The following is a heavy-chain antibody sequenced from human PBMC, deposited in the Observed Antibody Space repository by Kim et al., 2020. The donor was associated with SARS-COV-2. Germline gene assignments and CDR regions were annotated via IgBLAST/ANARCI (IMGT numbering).Heavy chain of an antibody. CDR2: IHYTGST. D-gene: IGHD6-13*01. J-gene: IGHJ6*02. Sequence: SETLSLTCFVSGGSITTSNFYWGWIRQPPGKGLDWIGSIHYTGSTYYNPSLKSRVTISVDPSKNHFSLRLSSVTAADTAIYYCARHLKLGAPYYYGMDVWGQGTTVTVSS. CDR3: ARHLKLGAPYYYGMDV. V-gene: IGHV4-39*01. CDR1: GGSITTSNFY.